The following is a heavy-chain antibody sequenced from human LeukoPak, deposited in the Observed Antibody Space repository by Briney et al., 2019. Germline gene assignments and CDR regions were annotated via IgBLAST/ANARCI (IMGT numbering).Heavy chain of an antibody. J-gene: IGHJ4*02. Sequence: GGSLRLSCAASGFTFSSYGMHWVRQAPGKGLEWVAVISYDGSNKYYADSVKGRFTISRDNSKNTLYLQMNSLRAEDTAVYYCAKDPGRWLAWGQGTLVTVSS. V-gene: IGHV3-30*18. CDR1: GFTFSSYG. D-gene: IGHD2-15*01. CDR3: AKDPGRWLA. CDR2: ISYDGSNK.